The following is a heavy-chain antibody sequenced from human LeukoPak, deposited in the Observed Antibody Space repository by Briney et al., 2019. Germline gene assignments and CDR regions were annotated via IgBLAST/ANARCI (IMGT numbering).Heavy chain of an antibody. CDR2: ISGRGGST. V-gene: IGHV3-23*01. CDR3: AKDFRYSGSYLGGDAFDI. Sequence: GGSLRLSCAASGFTFSSYAMSWVRQAPGKGLEWVSAISGRGGSTYYADSVKGRFTISRDNSKNTLYLQMNSLRAEDTAVYYRAKDFRYSGSYLGGDAFDIWGQGTMVTVSS. J-gene: IGHJ3*02. CDR1: GFTFSSYA. D-gene: IGHD1-26*01.